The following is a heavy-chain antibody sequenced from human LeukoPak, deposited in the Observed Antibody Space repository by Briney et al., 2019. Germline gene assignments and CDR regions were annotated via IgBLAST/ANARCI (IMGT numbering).Heavy chain of an antibody. V-gene: IGHV3-15*01. J-gene: IGHJ4*02. D-gene: IGHD4-17*01. CDR3: TTDLYPNYGDYSLWDY. Sequence: GSLRLSCAASGFTFSNAWMSWVRQAPGKGLEWVGRIKSKTDGGTTDYAAPVKGRFTISRDDSKNTLYLQMNSLKTEDTAVYYCTTDLYPNYGDYSLWDYWGQGTLVTVSS. CDR1: GFTFSNAW. CDR2: IKSKTDGGTT.